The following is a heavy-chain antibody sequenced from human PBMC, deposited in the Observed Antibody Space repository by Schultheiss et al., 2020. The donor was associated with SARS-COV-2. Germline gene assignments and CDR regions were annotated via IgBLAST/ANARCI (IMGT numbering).Heavy chain of an antibody. J-gene: IGHJ6*02. Sequence: GESLKISCKGSGYSFTSYWISWVRQMPGKGLEWMGRIDPSDSYTNYSPSFQGHVTISADKSISTAYLQWSSLKASDTAMYYCARAIIGYCSGGSCYSYYYYGMDVWGQGTTVTVSS. CDR1: GYSFTSYW. CDR2: IDPSDSYT. V-gene: IGHV5-10-1*01. D-gene: IGHD2-15*01. CDR3: ARAIIGYCSGGSCYSYYYYGMDV.